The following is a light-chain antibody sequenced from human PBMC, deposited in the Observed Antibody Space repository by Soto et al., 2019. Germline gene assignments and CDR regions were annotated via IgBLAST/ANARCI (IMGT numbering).Light chain of an antibody. CDR3: QQLNTYPWT. J-gene: IGKJ1*01. V-gene: IGKV1-9*01. CDR1: QGISSY. CDR2: AAS. Sequence: DIQITQSPSTLSSSVPERVTITCRASQGISSYLAWYQQKPGKAPKLLISAASTLQSGVPSRFSGSGSGTEFTLAISSLQPEDFATYYCQQLNTYPWTFGQGTKVE.